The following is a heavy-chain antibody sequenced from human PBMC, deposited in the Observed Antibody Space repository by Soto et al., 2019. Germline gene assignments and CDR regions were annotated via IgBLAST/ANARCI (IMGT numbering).Heavy chain of an antibody. Sequence: LPGTGLEWIGYIYYSGSTNYNPSLKSRVTISVDTSKNQFSLKLSSVTAADTAVYYCAGYYYGSGSYYSFNRWGQGTLVTVSS. J-gene: IGHJ5*02. D-gene: IGHD3-10*01. CDR2: IYYSGST. V-gene: IGHV4-59*08. CDR3: AGYYYGSGSYYSFNR.